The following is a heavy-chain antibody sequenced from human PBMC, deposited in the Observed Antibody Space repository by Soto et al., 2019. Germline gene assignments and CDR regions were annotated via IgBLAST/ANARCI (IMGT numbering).Heavy chain of an antibody. Sequence: PSETLSLTCSLSGGSIVSSVYYWDWVRQPPGDGLEWIGYISYTGSTSYNPSLKSRVTISVDSSKNQFSLKLSSVTAADTAVYYCARLTGYGLPDYWGHGNLVTVSS. J-gene: IGHJ4*01. CDR2: ISYTGST. V-gene: IGHV4-39*07. D-gene: IGHD3-16*01. CDR3: ARLTGYGLPDY. CDR1: GGSIVSSVYY.